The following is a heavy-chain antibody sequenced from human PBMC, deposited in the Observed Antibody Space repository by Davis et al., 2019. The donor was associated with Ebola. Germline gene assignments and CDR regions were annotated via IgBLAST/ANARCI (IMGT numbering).Heavy chain of an antibody. D-gene: IGHD3-3*01. V-gene: IGHV3-21*01. J-gene: IGHJ6*02. CDR1: GFTFSNAW. Sequence: GESLKISCAASGFTFSNAWMSWVRQAPGKGLEWVSSISSSSSYIYYADSVMGRFTISRDNAKNSLYLQMNSLRAEDTAMYYCARDPTRTYYDFWSGSSDYYYGMDVWGQGTTVTVSS. CDR3: ARDPTRTYYDFWSGSSDYYYGMDV. CDR2: ISSSSSYI.